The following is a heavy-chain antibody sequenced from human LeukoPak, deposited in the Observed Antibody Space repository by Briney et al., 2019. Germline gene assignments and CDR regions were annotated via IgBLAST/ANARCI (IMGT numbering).Heavy chain of an antibody. V-gene: IGHV3-7*01. D-gene: IGHD6-6*01. J-gene: IGHJ6*02. CDR3: ARWGAARQAKYYYYGMDV. CDR1: GFTFSSYS. CDR2: IKQDGSEK. Sequence: GGSLRLSCAASGFTFSSYSLNWVRQAPGKGLEWVANIKQDGSEKYYVDSVKGRFTISRDNAKNSLYLQMNSLRAEDTAVYYCARWGAARQAKYYYYGMDVWGQGTTVTVSS.